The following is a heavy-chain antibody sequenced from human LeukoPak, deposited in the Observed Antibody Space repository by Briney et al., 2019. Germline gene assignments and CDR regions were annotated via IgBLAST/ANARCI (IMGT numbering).Heavy chain of an antibody. CDR1: GGSISSGYYY. V-gene: IGHV4-31*03. J-gene: IGHJ4*02. Sequence: PSETLSLTCTVSGGSISSGYYYWNWIRQHPGKGLEWIGFIHYSGSTYYNPSLRSRVTISIDTSKNQFSLNLSSVTAADTAVYHCARDGIAATGSPFDYWGQGALVTVSS. CDR3: ARDGIAATGSPFDY. CDR2: IHYSGST. D-gene: IGHD6-13*01.